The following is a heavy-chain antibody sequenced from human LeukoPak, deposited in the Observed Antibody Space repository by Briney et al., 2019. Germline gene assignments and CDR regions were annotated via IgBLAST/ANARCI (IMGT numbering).Heavy chain of an antibody. Sequence: GESLKISCKGSGYIFTSYWIGWVRQVPGKGLEWMGIIYPGDSDTRYSPSFQGQVTISADKSISTAYLQWSSLKASDTAMYYCARCSGYSSSWYAFRVGLFDYWGQGTLVTVSS. CDR1: GYIFTSYW. D-gene: IGHD6-13*01. CDR3: ARCSGYSSSWYAFRVGLFDY. J-gene: IGHJ4*02. V-gene: IGHV5-51*01. CDR2: IYPGDSDT.